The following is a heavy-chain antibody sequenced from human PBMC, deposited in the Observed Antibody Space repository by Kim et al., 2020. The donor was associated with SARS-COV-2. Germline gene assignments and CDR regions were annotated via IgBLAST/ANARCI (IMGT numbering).Heavy chain of an antibody. CDR2: ILYDGSNK. V-gene: IGHV3-30*18. D-gene: IGHD3-9*01. CDR3: AKDYEGPLLRYFDDSRYGMDV. Sequence: GGSLRLSCAASGFTFSSYGMHWVRQAPGKGLEWVAVILYDGSNKYYADSVKGRFTISRDNSKNTLYLQMNSLRAEDTAVYYCAKDYEGPLLRYFDDSRYGMDVWGQGTTVTFSS. CDR1: GFTFSSYG. J-gene: IGHJ6*02.